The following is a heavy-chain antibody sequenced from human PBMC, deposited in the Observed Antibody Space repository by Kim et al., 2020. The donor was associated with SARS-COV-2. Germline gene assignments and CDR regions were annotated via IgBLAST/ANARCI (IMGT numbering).Heavy chain of an antibody. V-gene: IGHV4-39*01. CDR2: VYYSGST. D-gene: IGHD6-25*01. CDR3: ARQQRETDAGAFDI. Sequence: SETLSLTCTVSGGSISRSRYYWAWIRQSPGKGLEWIASVYYSGSTYYNPSLKSRVLISVDTSMNHFSLPLMSATASDAALYYCARQQRETDAGAFDIWG. J-gene: IGHJ3*02. CDR1: GGSISRSRYY.